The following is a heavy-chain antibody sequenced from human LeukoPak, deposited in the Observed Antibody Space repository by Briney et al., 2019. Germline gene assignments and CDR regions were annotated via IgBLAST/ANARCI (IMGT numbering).Heavy chain of an antibody. CDR1: GFNFNNYG. D-gene: IGHD3-22*01. J-gene: IGHJ3*02. Sequence: GGSLRLSCAASGFNFNNYGMSWVRQAPEKGLEWVSGLSDSGSRTYYADSVKGRFTISRDNSRNTVFLQMNSLRVEDTALYYCAKAAGHDNRDDSFDIWGQGTMVTVSP. V-gene: IGHV3-23*01. CDR2: LSDSGSRT. CDR3: AKAAGHDNRDDSFDI.